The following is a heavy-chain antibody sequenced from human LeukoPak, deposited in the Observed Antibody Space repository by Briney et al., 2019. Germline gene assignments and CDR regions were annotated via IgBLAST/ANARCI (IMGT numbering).Heavy chain of an antibody. V-gene: IGHV3-23*01. CDR1: GFTFSDYA. Sequence: GGSLRLSCPVSGFTFSDYAMTWVRQAPGKGLEWVSSIFAGGGAALYADSVRGRFTIFRDDSKSTLFLQMHSLRAEDTAIYYCAREGSLGGLSTFDIWGQGTMVTVSS. CDR2: IFAGGGAA. J-gene: IGHJ3*02. CDR3: AREGSLGGLSTFDI. D-gene: IGHD3-10*01.